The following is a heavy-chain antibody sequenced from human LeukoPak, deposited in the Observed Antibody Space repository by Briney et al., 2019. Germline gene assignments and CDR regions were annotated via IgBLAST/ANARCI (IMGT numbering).Heavy chain of an antibody. CDR3: ARESNSGYYLSY. Sequence: GGSLRLSCAASGFTVSTNYMSWVRQAPGKGLEWVSVFYSGGRTYYADSVKGRFTISRDNSKDTLYLQMNSLRAEDTAVYYCARESNSGYYLSYWGQGTLVTVSS. CDR2: FYSGGRT. J-gene: IGHJ4*02. D-gene: IGHD3-22*01. CDR1: GFTVSTNY. V-gene: IGHV3-66*01.